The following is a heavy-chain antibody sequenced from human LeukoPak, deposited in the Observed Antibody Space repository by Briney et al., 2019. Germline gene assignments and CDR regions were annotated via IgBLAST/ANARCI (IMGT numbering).Heavy chain of an antibody. V-gene: IGHV4-59*11. D-gene: IGHD5-12*01. CDR1: GGSISSHY. Sequence: SETLSLTCTVSGGSISSHYWSWIRQPPGKGLEWIGSVYYSGSTNYNPSLKSRVTISVDRSKNQFSRKLNFVTAADTAVYYCARWDGYDDYFDSWGQGILVTVSS. CDR3: ARWDGYDDYFDS. J-gene: IGHJ4*02. CDR2: VYYSGST.